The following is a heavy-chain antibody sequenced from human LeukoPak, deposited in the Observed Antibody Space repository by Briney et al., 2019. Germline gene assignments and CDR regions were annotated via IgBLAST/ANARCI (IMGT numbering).Heavy chain of an antibody. Sequence: PGGSLRLSCAASGFTFSSYWMSWVRQAPGKGLEWVSAISGSGGSTYYADSVKGRFTISRDNSKNTLYLQMNSLRAEDTAVYYCAKDLVLAPYFGFGELLRGLDYWGQRTLVTVSS. D-gene: IGHD3-10*01. CDR3: AKDLVLAPYFGFGELLRGLDY. CDR2: ISGSGGST. J-gene: IGHJ4*02. V-gene: IGHV3-23*01. CDR1: GFTFSSYW.